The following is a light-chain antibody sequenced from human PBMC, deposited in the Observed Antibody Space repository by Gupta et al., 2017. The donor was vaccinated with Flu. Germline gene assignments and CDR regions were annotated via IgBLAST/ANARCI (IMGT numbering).Light chain of an antibody. V-gene: IGKV1-39*01. CDR3: QQTDRYPPVT. J-gene: IGKJ2*01. CDR2: SAS. Sequence: DIQMTQSPSSLSATVGDRVTITCRAGQNIDKYLNWYQQKPGQAPKLLIYSASILHTGVPSRFSGSGYGKDLTLTINGRQQEDFATYFCQQTDRYPPVTFGQGTKLGIK. CDR1: QNIDKY.